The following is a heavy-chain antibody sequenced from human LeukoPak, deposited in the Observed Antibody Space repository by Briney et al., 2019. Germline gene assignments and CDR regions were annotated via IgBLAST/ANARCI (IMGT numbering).Heavy chain of an antibody. J-gene: IGHJ4*02. CDR2: LNPNIGAT. Sequence: ASVKVSCKASGYTLTGYYFHWVRQAPGQGFEWMGWLNPNIGATNYAQKFQGRVTMTRDTSISTAYMEPSRLRPDDTAMYYCARTMIRGVRPFDYWGQGTLVTVSS. D-gene: IGHD3-10*01. CDR3: ARTMIRGVRPFDY. V-gene: IGHV1-2*02. CDR1: GYTLTGYY.